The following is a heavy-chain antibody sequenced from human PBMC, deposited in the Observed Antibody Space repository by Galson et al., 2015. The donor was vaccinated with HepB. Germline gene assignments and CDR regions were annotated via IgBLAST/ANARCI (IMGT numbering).Heavy chain of an antibody. CDR1: GGTFSSYT. CDR3: ARFRTSSSGSYYQYWYFDL. V-gene: IGHV1-69*02. D-gene: IGHD3-10*01. Sequence: SVKVSCKASGGTFSSYTISWVRQAPGQGLEWMGRIIPILGIANYAQKFQGRVTITADKSTSTAYMELSSLRSEDTAVYYCARFRTSSSGSYYQYWYFDLWGRGTLVTVSS. CDR2: IIPILGIA. J-gene: IGHJ2*01.